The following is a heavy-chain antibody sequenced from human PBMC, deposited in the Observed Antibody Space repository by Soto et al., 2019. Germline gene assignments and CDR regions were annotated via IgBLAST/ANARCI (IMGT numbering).Heavy chain of an antibody. V-gene: IGHV3-21*02. Sequence: EVQLVESGGGLVKPGGSLRLSCSASGFPFSTYTMYWVRQAPGKGLEWVSSITSRSSRNIFYADSVKGRFTISRDNANNMIFVQMNNLRVEDTAVYYCARDDPVFGAIPRMDIWGHGTTVTVSS. CDR1: GFPFSTYT. D-gene: IGHD3-3*01. CDR3: ARDDPVFGAIPRMDI. CDR2: ITSRSSRNI. J-gene: IGHJ6*02.